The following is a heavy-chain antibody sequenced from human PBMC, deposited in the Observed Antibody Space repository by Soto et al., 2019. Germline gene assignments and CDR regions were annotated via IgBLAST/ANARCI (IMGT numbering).Heavy chain of an antibody. V-gene: IGHV3-30-3*01. D-gene: IGHD2-15*01. CDR1: GGTFSSYA. CDR2: ISYDGSNK. CDR3: AREGPNLGYCSGGSCSQDDAFDI. J-gene: IGHJ3*02. Sequence: QVQLVQSGAEVKKPGSSVKVSCKASGGTFSSYAMHWVRQAPGKGLEWVAVISYDGSNKYYADSVKGRFTISRDNSKNTLYLQMNSLRAEDTAVYYCAREGPNLGYCSGGSCSQDDAFDIWGQGTMVTVSS.